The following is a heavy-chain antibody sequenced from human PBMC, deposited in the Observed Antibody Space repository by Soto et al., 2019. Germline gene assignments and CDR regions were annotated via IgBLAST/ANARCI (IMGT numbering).Heavy chain of an antibody. V-gene: IGHV3-48*02. CDR3: ASPKYCGGDCYSLSDYYYYGMDV. D-gene: IGHD2-21*02. CDR2: ISSSSSTI. Sequence: GGSLRLSCAASGFTFSSYSMNWVRQAPGKGLEWVSYISSSSSTIYYADSVKGRFTISRDNAKNSLYLQMNSLRDEDTAVYYCASPKYCGGDCYSLSDYYYYGMDVWGQGTTVTVSS. J-gene: IGHJ6*02. CDR1: GFTFSSYS.